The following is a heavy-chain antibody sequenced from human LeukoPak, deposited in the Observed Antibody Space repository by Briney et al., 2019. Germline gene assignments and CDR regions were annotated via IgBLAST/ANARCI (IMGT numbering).Heavy chain of an antibody. V-gene: IGHV3-30*18. CDR1: GFTFSDYG. J-gene: IGHJ4*02. D-gene: IGHD7-27*01. Sequence: PGGSLRLSCAASGFTFSDYGMHWVRQAPGKGLEWVAVISYDGSNKYYADSLQCRFTISRDNSQNTLYLQMNSLRPEDTAAYYCTKGVLGRTQSVSAGLDYWGQGTLVTVSS. CDR2: ISYDGSNK. CDR3: TKGVLGRTQSVSAGLDY.